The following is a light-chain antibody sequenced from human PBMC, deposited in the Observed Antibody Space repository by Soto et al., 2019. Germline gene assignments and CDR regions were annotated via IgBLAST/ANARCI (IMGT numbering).Light chain of an antibody. CDR1: QSLSSRS. V-gene: IGKV3-20*01. Sequence: EIVLTQSPGILSLSPGERATLSCRDSQSLSSRSLAWYQQKHGQAPRLXISGASSRDAEIPDRFSGSGAGTDFTLTINRLEPEDFAVYYCQQYDSSPRTFGQGTKVDIK. J-gene: IGKJ1*01. CDR2: GAS. CDR3: QQYDSSPRT.